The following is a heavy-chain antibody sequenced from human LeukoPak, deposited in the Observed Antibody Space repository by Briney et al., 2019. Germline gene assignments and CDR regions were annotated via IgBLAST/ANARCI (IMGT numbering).Heavy chain of an antibody. CDR3: ARGRSMVYAFNWFDP. J-gene: IGHJ5*02. V-gene: IGHV1-69*05. D-gene: IGHD2-8*01. CDR1: GGTFSSYA. CDR2: IIPIFGTA. Sequence: SVKVSCKASGGTFSSYAISWVRRAPGQGLEWMGGIIPIFGTANYAQKFQGRVTITTDESTSTAYMELSSLRSEDTAVYYCARGRSMVYAFNWFDPWGQGTLVTVSS.